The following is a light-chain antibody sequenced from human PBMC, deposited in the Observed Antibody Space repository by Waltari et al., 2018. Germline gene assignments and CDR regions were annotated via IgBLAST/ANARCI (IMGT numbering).Light chain of an antibody. CDR2: AAS. CDR3: QQSYSTPYT. Sequence: SSLSASVGDRVTITCRASQSISSYLNWYQQKPGKAPKLLIYAASSLQSGVPPRFSGSGSGTDFTLTISSLQPEDFATYYCQQSYSTPYTFGQGTKLEIK. J-gene: IGKJ2*01. CDR1: QSISSY. V-gene: IGKV1-39*01.